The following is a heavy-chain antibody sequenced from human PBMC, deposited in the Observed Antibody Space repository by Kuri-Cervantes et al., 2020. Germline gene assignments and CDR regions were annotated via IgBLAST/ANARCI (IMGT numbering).Heavy chain of an antibody. D-gene: IGHD3-10*01. CDR1: GFTFSDAW. V-gene: IGHV3-15*01. Sequence: GSLRLSCAASGFTFSDAWMSWVRQAPGKGXEWVGLIKSKTYGGTIDYAAPVKGRFTISRDDSKNTLYLQINSLKIEDTAIYXCSTDGSHWGQGTLVTVSS. J-gene: IGHJ4*02. CDR2: IKSKTYGGTI. CDR3: STDGSH.